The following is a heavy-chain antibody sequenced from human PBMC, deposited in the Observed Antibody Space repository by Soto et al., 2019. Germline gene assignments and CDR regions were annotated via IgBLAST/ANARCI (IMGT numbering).Heavy chain of an antibody. D-gene: IGHD6-13*01. J-gene: IGHJ4*02. CDR3: ARGGHSSSWYPYYFDY. CDR1: GGSISSGDYY. CDR2: IYYSGST. V-gene: IGHV4-30-4*01. Sequence: SETLSLTCTVSGGSISSGDYYWSWIRQPPGKGLEWIGYIYYSGSTYYNPSLKSRVTISVDTSKNQFSLKLSSVTAADTAVYYCARGGHSSSWYPYYFDYWGQGTLVTVSS.